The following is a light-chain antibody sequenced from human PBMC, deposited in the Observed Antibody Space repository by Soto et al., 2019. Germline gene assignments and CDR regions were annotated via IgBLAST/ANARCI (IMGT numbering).Light chain of an antibody. CDR2: GAS. CDR1: QSVSSN. CDR3: QHYNNWPPWT. V-gene: IGKV3-15*01. J-gene: IGKJ1*01. Sequence: EIVMTQSPAILSVSPGERATLSCRASQSVSSNLAWYQQKPGQAPRLLIYGASTRATGIPARFSGSGSGTDFTLTISSLQSEDFAVYYCQHYNNWPPWTFGQGTKVGIK.